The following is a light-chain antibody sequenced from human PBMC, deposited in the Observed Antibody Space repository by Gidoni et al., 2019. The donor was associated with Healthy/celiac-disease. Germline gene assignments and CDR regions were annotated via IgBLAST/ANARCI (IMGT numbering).Light chain of an antibody. J-gene: IGKJ4*01. CDR2: GAS. V-gene: IGKV3-20*01. CDR1: QSVSNSY. CDR3: QQYGSSPPVT. Sequence: IVLTQSPGTLSLSPRERATLSCRASQSVSNSYLVWYQQKPGQAPRLLIYGASSRATGIPDRFIGSGSGTDFTLTISRLEREDFAVYYCQQYGSSPPVTFGGGTKVEI.